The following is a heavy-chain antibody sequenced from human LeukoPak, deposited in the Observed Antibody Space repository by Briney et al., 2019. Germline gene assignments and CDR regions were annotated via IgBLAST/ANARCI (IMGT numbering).Heavy chain of an antibody. CDR2: IRYDGRSK. V-gene: IGHV3-30*02. D-gene: IGHD3-16*02. CDR1: GFTFSSYG. CDR3: AKDVEPMITFGGIIAPYYFDY. Sequence: PGGSLRPSCGASGFTFSSYGMHWVRQAPGKGLEWVAFIRYDGRSKYYADSVMGRFTISRDNSKNTLYLQMNSLRGEDTAVYYCAKDVEPMITFGGIIAPYYFDYWGQGTRVTVSS. J-gene: IGHJ4*02.